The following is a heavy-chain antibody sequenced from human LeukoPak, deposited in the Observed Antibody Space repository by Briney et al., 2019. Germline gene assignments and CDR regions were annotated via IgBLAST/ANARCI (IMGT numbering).Heavy chain of an antibody. CDR1: GYSFTSYW. CDR2: IDPSDSYT. D-gene: IGHD4-17*01. CDR3: ARHLATVTASRQYYYYGMDV. V-gene: IGHV5-10-1*01. Sequence: PGESLRISCKGSGYSFTSYWISWVRQMPGKGLEWMGRIDPSDSYTNYSPSFQGHVTVSADKSISTAYLQWSSLKASDTAMYYCARHLATVTASRQYYYYGMDVWGQGTTVTVSS. J-gene: IGHJ6*02.